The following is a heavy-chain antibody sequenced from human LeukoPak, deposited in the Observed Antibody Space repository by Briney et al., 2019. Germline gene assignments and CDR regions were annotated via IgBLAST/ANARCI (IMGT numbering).Heavy chain of an antibody. CDR2: ISSSSSYI. CDR3: AKDLLWFGELLSHMDV. J-gene: IGHJ6*03. V-gene: IGHV3-21*01. Sequence: GGSLRLSCAASGFTFSSYSMNWVRQAPGKGLEWVSSISSSSSYIYYADSVKGRFTISRDNAKNSLYLQMNSLRAEDTAVYYCAKDLLWFGELLSHMDVWGKGTTVTVSS. CDR1: GFTFSSYS. D-gene: IGHD3-10*01.